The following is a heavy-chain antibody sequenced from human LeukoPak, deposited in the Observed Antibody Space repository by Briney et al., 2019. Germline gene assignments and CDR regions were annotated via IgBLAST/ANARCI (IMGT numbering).Heavy chain of an antibody. CDR1: GFTFSSYA. D-gene: IGHD3-3*01. J-gene: IGHJ4*02. CDR2: ISYDGSNK. V-gene: IGHV3-30*04. CDR3: ATHKGVEWLFSLNY. Sequence: GGSLRLSCAASGFTFSSYAMHWVRQAPGKGLEWVAVISYDGSNKYYADSVKGRFTISRDNSKNTLYLQMNSLRAEDTAVYYCATHKGVEWLFSLNYWGQGTLVTVSS.